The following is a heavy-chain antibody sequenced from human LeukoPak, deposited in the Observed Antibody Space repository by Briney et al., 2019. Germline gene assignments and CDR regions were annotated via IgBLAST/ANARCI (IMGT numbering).Heavy chain of an antibody. J-gene: IGHJ3*02. D-gene: IGHD3-22*01. V-gene: IGHV6-1*01. CDR1: GDSVSSNSAA. CDR3: ARDHSTYYYDSSGYYGPHDAFDI. CDR2: TYYRSKWYN. Sequence: SQTLSLTCAISGDSVSSNSAAWNWIRQSPSRGLECLGRTYYRSKWYNDYAVSVKSRITINPDTSKNQFSLQLNSVTPEDTAVYYCARDHSTYYYDSSGYYGPHDAFDIWGQGTMVTVSS.